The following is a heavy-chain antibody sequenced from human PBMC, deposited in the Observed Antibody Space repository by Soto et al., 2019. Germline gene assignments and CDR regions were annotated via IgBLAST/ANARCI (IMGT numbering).Heavy chain of an antibody. V-gene: IGHV1-8*01. Sequence: QVQLVQSGAEVKKPGASVKVSCKASGYTFTSYDIHWVRQATGKGLEWMGWMNPNSGNTGYAQKFQGRVTMTRNTTISTAYRELSSLRSEDTAVYYCAREQSSSWRFDSWGQGTLVTVSS. CDR1: GYTFTSYD. J-gene: IGHJ4*02. CDR3: AREQSSSWRFDS. CDR2: MNPNSGNT. D-gene: IGHD6-13*01.